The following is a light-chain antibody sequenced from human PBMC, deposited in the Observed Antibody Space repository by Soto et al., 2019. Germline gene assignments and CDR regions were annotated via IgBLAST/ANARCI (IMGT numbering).Light chain of an antibody. CDR3: QQYYSYLYT. Sequence: AIRMTQSPSSLSASTGDRVTITCRASQGISSYLAWYQQKPGKAPKLLIYAASTLQSGVPSRFSGSGSGTDFTLTISWLQSEDFATYYCQQYYSYLYTFGQGTKLEIK. V-gene: IGKV1-8*01. J-gene: IGKJ2*01. CDR1: QGISSY. CDR2: AAS.